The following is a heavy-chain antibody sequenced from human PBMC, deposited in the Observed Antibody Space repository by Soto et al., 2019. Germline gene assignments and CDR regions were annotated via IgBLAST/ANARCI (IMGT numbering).Heavy chain of an antibody. V-gene: IGHV4-39*02. CDR2: IYYSGNT. D-gene: IGHD2-15*01. Sequence: QLQLQESGPGLVKPSETLSLTCTVSGGSISSSSYYWGWIRQPPGKGLEWIGSIYYSGNTYYTPSLKRRVTITVDTSKNQFPLTLSSVTAADTAVYYCAREGGRYCTGGSCQVDYWGQGTLVTVSS. J-gene: IGHJ4*02. CDR3: AREGGRYCTGGSCQVDY. CDR1: GGSISSSSYY.